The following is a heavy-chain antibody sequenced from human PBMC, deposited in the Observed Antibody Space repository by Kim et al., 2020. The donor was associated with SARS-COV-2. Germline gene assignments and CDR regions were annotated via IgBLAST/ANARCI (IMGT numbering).Heavy chain of an antibody. J-gene: IGHJ3*02. Sequence: ASVKVSCKASGYTFTSYYMHWVRQAPGQGLEWMGRINPSGGSTSYAQKFQGRVTMTRDTSTSTVYMELSSLRSEDTAVYYCARDGVRIAAAGTLGAFDIWGQGTMVTVSS. CDR3: ARDGVRIAAAGTLGAFDI. V-gene: IGHV1-46*01. D-gene: IGHD6-13*01. CDR1: GYTFTSYY. CDR2: INPSGGST.